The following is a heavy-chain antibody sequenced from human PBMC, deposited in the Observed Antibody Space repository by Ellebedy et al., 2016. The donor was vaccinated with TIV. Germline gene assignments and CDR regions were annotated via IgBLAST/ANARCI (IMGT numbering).Heavy chain of an antibody. CDR1: GYTFTAYH. CDR3: ARARYYDSSGYFDY. Sequence: ASVKVSCKASGYTFTAYHIHWVRQAPGQGLEWMGVINPSGGTTSYAQKFQGRVTMTRDTSTSTVYMELSSLRSEDTALYHCARARYYDSSGYFDYWGQGTLVTVSS. D-gene: IGHD3-22*01. J-gene: IGHJ4*02. CDR2: INPSGGTT. V-gene: IGHV1-46*01.